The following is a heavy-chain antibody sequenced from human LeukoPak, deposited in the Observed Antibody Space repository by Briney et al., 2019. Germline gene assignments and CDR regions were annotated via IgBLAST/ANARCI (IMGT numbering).Heavy chain of an antibody. CDR3: ARLLSGSTTWHIDY. J-gene: IGHJ4*02. CDR2: IYYSGST. D-gene: IGHD2-2*01. Sequence: SETLSLTCTVSGGSISSYYWSWIRQPPGKGLEWIGYIYYSGSTNYNPSLKSRVTISVGTSKNQFSLNLTSVSAADTAVYYCARLLSGSTTWHIDYWGQGTLVTVST. CDR1: GGSISSYY. V-gene: IGHV4-59*08.